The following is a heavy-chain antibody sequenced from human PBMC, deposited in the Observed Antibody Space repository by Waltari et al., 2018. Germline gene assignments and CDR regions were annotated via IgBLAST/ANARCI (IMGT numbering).Heavy chain of an antibody. CDR2: LYSSGRT. CDR1: GGSISSGDYY. V-gene: IGHV4-30-4*08. CDR3: AREDRLRPIDY. Sequence: QVQLQESGPGLVKPSQTLSLTCPVSGGSISSGDYYWSWIRQPPGKGLEWIGYLYSSGRTSYNPSLKSRVTISVDTSKNQFSLKLSSVTAADTAVYYCAREDRLRPIDYWGQGTLVTVSS. J-gene: IGHJ4*02. D-gene: IGHD5-12*01.